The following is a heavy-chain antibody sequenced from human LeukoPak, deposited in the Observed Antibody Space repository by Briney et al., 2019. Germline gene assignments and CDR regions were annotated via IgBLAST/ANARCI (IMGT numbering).Heavy chain of an antibody. V-gene: IGHV3-7*01. CDR1: GFTSSSYW. CDR2: IKQDGSEK. Sequence: GGSLRLSCAASGFTSSSYWMSWVRQAPGKGLEWVANIKQDGSEKYYVDSVKGRFTISRDNAKNSLYLQMNSLRAEDTAVYYCAREYQLLSSYYYMDVWGKGTTVTVSS. D-gene: IGHD2-2*01. CDR3: AREYQLLSSYYYMDV. J-gene: IGHJ6*03.